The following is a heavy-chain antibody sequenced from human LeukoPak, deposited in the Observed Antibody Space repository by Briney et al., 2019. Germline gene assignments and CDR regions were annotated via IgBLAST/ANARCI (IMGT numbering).Heavy chain of an antibody. D-gene: IGHD2-2*01. CDR3: ARDPSTLLPADHS. CDR2: IHPTSINT. CDR1: GFNFMQYG. J-gene: IGHJ4*02. V-gene: IGHV3-23*05. Sequence: GGSLRLSCVGSGFNFMQYGMMWVRQAPGKGLEWVSTIHPTSINTHHADSVKGRFTISRDNSKNTLYLQMNSLRVEDTAIYYCARDPSTLLPADHSWGQATLVAVSS.